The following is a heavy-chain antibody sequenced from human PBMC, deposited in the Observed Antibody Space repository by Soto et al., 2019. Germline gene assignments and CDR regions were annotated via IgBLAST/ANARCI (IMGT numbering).Heavy chain of an antibody. Sequence: LRLSCAVSGFTFSDHAMAWVRQAPGKGLEWVATTSNNGDRTFYADSVRGRFTVSRDRSNNTLYLQMNSLRAEDTAVYFCARPPLYSNGGYFDSWGQGALVTVSS. CDR1: GFTFSDHA. CDR3: ARPPLYSNGGYFDS. CDR2: TSNNGDRT. J-gene: IGHJ4*02. V-gene: IGHV3-23*01. D-gene: IGHD6-19*01.